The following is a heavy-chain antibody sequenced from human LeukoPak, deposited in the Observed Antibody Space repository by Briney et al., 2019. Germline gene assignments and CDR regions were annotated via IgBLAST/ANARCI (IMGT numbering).Heavy chain of an antibody. D-gene: IGHD3-22*01. Sequence: GGSLRLSCAASGFSLSTSAMSWVRQAPGKGLEWVSSISGSGGTTYYADSVKGRFTISRDNSKNMLYLQVSSLRAEDTAISYCAKDRGNYYDTPRFDPWGQGTLVTVSS. CDR2: ISGSGGTT. V-gene: IGHV3-23*01. CDR3: AKDRGNYYDTPRFDP. J-gene: IGHJ5*02. CDR1: GFSLSTSA.